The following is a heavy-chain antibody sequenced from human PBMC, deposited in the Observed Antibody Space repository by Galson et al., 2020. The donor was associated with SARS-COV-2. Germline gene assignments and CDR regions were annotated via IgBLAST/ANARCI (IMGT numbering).Heavy chain of an antibody. V-gene: IGHV4-59*08. Sequence: SETLSLTCTVSGGSISSYYWSWIRQPPGKGLEWIGYIYYSGSTNYNPSLKSRVTISVDTSKNQFSLKLSSVTAADTAVYYCARFYYDSSGYRPHDAFDIWGQGTMVTVSS. J-gene: IGHJ3*02. D-gene: IGHD3-22*01. CDR2: IYYSGST. CDR1: GGSISSYY. CDR3: ARFYYDSSGYRPHDAFDI.